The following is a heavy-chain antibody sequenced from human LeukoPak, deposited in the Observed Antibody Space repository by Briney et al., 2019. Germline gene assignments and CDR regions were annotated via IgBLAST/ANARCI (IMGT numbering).Heavy chain of an antibody. CDR1: GGTFSSYA. D-gene: IGHD3-10*01. V-gene: IGHV1-69*13. CDR2: IIPIFGTA. J-gene: IGHJ3*02. CDR3: ARSIYYGSGSFDAFDI. Sequence: ASVKVSCKASGGTFSSYAISWVRQAPGQGLEWMGGIIPIFGTANYAQKFQGRVTITADESTSTAYMELSRLRSDDTAVYYCARSIYYGSGSFDAFDIWGQGTMVTVSS.